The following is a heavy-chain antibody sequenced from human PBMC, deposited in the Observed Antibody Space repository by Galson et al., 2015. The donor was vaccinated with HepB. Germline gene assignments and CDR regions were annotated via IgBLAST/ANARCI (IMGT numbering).Heavy chain of an antibody. D-gene: IGHD2-15*01. CDR1: GFTFSSYS. V-gene: IGHV3-48*04. Sequence: SLRLSCAASGFTFSSYSMNWVRQAPGKGLEWVSYISSSSTIYYADSVKGRFTISRDNAKNSLYLQMNSLRAEDTAVYYCARDHDPTISLVVVAANVWGGMDVWGQGTTVTVSS. CDR2: ISSSSTI. J-gene: IGHJ6*02. CDR3: ARDHDPTISLVVVAANVWGGMDV.